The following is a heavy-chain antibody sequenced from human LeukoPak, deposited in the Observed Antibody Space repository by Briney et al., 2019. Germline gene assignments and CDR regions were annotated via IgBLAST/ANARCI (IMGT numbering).Heavy chain of an antibody. V-gene: IGHV1-18*01. D-gene: IGHD3-10*01. CDR3: ARTLGRITMVRGPTGGYYMDV. Sequence: GASVKVSCKASGYTFTSYGISWVRQAPGQGLEWMGWISAYNGNTNYAQKLQGRVTMTTDTSTSTAYMELRSLRSDDTAVYYCARTLGRITMVRGPTGGYYMDVWGKGTTVTVSS. J-gene: IGHJ6*03. CDR1: GYTFTSYG. CDR2: ISAYNGNT.